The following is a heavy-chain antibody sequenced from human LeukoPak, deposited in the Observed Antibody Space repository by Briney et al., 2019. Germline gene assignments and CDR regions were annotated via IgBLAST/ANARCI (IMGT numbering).Heavy chain of an antibody. CDR3: ARGVRGVFYFDY. V-gene: IGHV3-23*01. J-gene: IGHJ4*02. CDR1: GFIFKNYA. CDR2: ITSSGGST. Sequence: PGGSLRLSCAASGFIFKNYAMNWVRQAPGKGLEWVSAITSSGGSTYYADSVKGRFTISRDNAKNSLYLQMNSLRAEDTAVYYCARGVRGVFYFDYWGQGTLVTVSS.